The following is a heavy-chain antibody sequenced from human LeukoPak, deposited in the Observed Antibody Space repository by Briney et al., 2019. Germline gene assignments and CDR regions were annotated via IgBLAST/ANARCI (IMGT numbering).Heavy chain of an antibody. J-gene: IGHJ4*02. V-gene: IGHV3-9*01. CDR3: AKDSSGWYQGFPFDY. CDR2: ISWNSGSI. D-gene: IGHD6-19*01. Sequence: GRSLRLSCAASGFTFDDYAMHWVRQAPGKGLEWVSGISWNSGSIGYADSAKGRFTISRDNAKNSLYLQMNSLRAEDTALYYCAKDSSGWYQGFPFDYWGQGTLVTVSS. CDR1: GFTFDDYA.